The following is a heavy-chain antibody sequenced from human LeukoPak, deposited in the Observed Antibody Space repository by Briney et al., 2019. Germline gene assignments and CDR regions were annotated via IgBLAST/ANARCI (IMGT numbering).Heavy chain of an antibody. CDR1: GFTFSSYA. D-gene: IGHD4-17*01. CDR2: ISGSGGST. V-gene: IGHV3-23*01. J-gene: IGHJ4*02. CDR3: AKEPGLGVTTGPSDY. Sequence: PGGSLRLSCAASGFTFSSYAMSWVRQAPGKGLEWVSAISGSGGSTYYADSVKGRFTISRDNSKNTLYLQMSSRRAEDTAVYYCAKEPGLGVTTGPSDYWGQGTLVTVSS.